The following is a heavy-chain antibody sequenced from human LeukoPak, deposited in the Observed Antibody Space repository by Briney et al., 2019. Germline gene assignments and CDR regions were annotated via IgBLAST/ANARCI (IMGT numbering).Heavy chain of an antibody. CDR1: GFTFSSYW. CDR2: INSDGSST. CDR3: ARAPVTSCRGAFCYPFDI. Sequence: GGSLRLSCAASGFTFSSYWMHWVRQAPGKGLVWVSRINSDGSSTSYADSVKGRFTISRDNAKNTLYLQMNSLRADDAAVYYCARAPVTSCRGAFCYPFDIWGQGTLVTVSS. V-gene: IGHV3-74*01. D-gene: IGHD2-15*01. J-gene: IGHJ4*02.